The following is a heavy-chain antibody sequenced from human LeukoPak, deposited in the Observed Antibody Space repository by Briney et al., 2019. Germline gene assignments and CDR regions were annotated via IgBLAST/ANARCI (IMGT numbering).Heavy chain of an antibody. Sequence: SQTLSLTCAVSGGSISSGGYSWSWIRQPPGKGLEWIGYIYHSGSTYYNPSLKSRVTISVDRSKNQFSLKLSSVTAADTAVYYCARGLLGIAVAGADYWGQGTLVTVSS. J-gene: IGHJ4*02. V-gene: IGHV4-30-2*01. D-gene: IGHD6-19*01. CDR2: IYHSGST. CDR1: GGSISSGGYS. CDR3: ARGLLGIAVAGADY.